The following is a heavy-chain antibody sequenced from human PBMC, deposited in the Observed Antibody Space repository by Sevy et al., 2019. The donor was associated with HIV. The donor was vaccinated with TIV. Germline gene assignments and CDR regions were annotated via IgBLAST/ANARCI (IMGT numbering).Heavy chain of an antibody. CDR1: RFTFSSSA. CDR3: AKGYCSGGSCPSDYYYYGLDV. V-gene: IGHV3-23*01. CDR2: ISTGGRNT. D-gene: IGHD2-15*01. Sequence: GGSLRLSCAASRFTFSSSAMNWVRQVPGKGLVWVSSISTGGRNTYYAYSVEGRFTISRDNSKNTLYLQMNSLRADDTAVYYCAKGYCSGGSCPSDYYYYGLDVWGQGTTVTVSS. J-gene: IGHJ6*02.